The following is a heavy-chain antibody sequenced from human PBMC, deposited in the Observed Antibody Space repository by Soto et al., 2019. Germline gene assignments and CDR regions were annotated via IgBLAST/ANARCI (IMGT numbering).Heavy chain of an antibody. V-gene: IGHV1-69*13. CDR3: ARDGDYYGSGSYYNEVYYYGMDV. D-gene: IGHD3-10*01. Sequence: VKVSCKASGGTFSSYAISWVRQAPGQGLEWMGGIIPIFGTANYAQKFQGRVTITADESTSTAYMELSSLRSEDTAVYYCARDGDYYGSGSYYNEVYYYGMDVWGQ. CDR1: GGTFSSYA. J-gene: IGHJ6*02. CDR2: IIPIFGTA.